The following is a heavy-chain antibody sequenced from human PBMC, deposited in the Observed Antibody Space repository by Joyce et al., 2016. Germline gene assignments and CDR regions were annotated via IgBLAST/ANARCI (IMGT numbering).Heavy chain of an antibody. D-gene: IGHD6-13*01. V-gene: IGHV4-59*01. CDR2: IFYTGST. Sequence: QVQLQESGPGLVKPSETLSLTCTVSGDSIGTYYWNWIRQPPGKGLGLIGYIFYTGSTNYNPSLKSRVTMSVDMSKNQFSLNLNSVTAADTAVYYCARVGSSWSFGYWGQGTLVTVSS. J-gene: IGHJ4*02. CDR1: GDSIGTYY. CDR3: ARVGSSWSFGY.